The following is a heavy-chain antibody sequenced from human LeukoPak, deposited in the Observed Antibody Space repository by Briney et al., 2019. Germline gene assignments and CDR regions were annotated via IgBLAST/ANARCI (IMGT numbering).Heavy chain of an antibody. D-gene: IGHD2-2*01. CDR2: IYYSGST. V-gene: IGHV4-39*07. Sequence: SETLSLTCTVSGGSISSSSYYWGWIRQPPGKGLEWIGSIYYSGSTYYNPSLKSRVTISVDTSKNQFSLKLSSVTAADTAVYYCARAYCSSTSCYFHHWGQGTLVTVSS. CDR1: GGSISSSSYY. J-gene: IGHJ1*01. CDR3: ARAYCSSTSCYFHH.